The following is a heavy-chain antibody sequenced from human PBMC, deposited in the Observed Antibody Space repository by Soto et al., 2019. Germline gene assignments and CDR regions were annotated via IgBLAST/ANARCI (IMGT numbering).Heavy chain of an antibody. D-gene: IGHD1-1*01. CDR3: ARGSWKAGIRPPPTDY. J-gene: IGHJ4*02. V-gene: IGHV3-21*01. CDR1: GFTFSSYS. Sequence: PGGSLRLSCAASGFTFSSYSMNWVRQAPGKGLEWVSYISSSSSYIYYADSVKGRFTISRDNAKNSLYLQMNSLRAEDTAVYYCARGSWKAGIRPPPTDYWGQGTLVTVST. CDR2: ISSSSSYI.